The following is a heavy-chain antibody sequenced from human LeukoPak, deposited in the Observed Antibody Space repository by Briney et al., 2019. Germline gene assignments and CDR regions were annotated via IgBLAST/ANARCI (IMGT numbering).Heavy chain of an antibody. J-gene: IGHJ4*02. Sequence: PGGSLRLSCAASGFTFSSYAMSWFRQAPGKGLEWVSAISGSGGSTYYADSVKGGFTISRDNSKNTLYLQMNSLRAEDTAVYYCAKAAEPYYRFDYWGQGTLVTVSS. CDR2: ISGSGGST. D-gene: IGHD3-10*01. CDR3: AKAAEPYYRFDY. V-gene: IGHV3-23*01. CDR1: GFTFSSYA.